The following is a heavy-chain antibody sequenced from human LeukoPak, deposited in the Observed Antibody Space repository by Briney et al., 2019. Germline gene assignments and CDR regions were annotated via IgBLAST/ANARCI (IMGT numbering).Heavy chain of an antibody. CDR3: ARDHDYDSSGYLFDY. CDR2: ISWNSGSI. CDR1: GFTFDDYA. Sequence: GGSLRLSCAASGFTFDDYAMHWVRQAPGKGLEWVSDISWNSGSIGYADSVKGRFTISRDNSRNTLYLQMNSLRAEDTAVYYCARDHDYDSSGYLFDYWGQGTLVTVSS. V-gene: IGHV3-9*01. D-gene: IGHD3-22*01. J-gene: IGHJ4*02.